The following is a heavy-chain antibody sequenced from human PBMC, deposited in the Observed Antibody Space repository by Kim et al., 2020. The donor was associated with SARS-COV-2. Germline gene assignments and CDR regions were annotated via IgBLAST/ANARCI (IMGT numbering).Heavy chain of an antibody. D-gene: IGHD3-3*01. Sequence: ASVKVSCKASGFTLTTYYIHWVRQAPGQGLEWMGRIHPSTGGTDFAQKFQGRVTMTSDTSISKAYMELNGLRSDDTAIYYCAKDFWSGPHPFYYHFMDVWGKGTTVTVSS. J-gene: IGHJ6*03. CDR3: AKDFWSGPHPFYYHFMDV. V-gene: IGHV1-2*06. CDR1: GFTLTTYY. CDR2: IHPSTGGT.